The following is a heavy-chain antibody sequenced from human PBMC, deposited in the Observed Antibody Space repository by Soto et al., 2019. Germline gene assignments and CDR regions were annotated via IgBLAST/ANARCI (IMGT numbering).Heavy chain of an antibody. J-gene: IGHJ1*01. CDR3: ARWGTTGGLDV. Sequence: QVHLVESGGGVVQPGTSLRVSCVGSGFTFRSYVIHWVRQAPGKGLEWVALTSYDGSDKYYGDSVRGQFTISRDNSRNTVDLQMDSLRLEDTALYYCARWGTTGGLDVWGQGTLVSVSS. V-gene: IGHV3-30*19. CDR2: TSYDGSDK. D-gene: IGHD3-16*01. CDR1: GFTFRSYV.